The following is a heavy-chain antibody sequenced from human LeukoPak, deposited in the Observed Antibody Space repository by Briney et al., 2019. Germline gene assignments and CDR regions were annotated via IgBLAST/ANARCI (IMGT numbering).Heavy chain of an antibody. D-gene: IGHD2-2*01. CDR1: GLTVSSNY. CDR2: IYSGGNT. CDR3: AKIPDEYCSSTTCYHPFDY. J-gene: IGHJ4*02. V-gene: IGHV3-53*01. Sequence: GGSLRLSCAASGLTVSSNYMSWVRQAPGKGLEWVSVIYSGGNTYYADSVKGRFTISRDNSKNTLYLQMDSLRAEDTAVYYCAKIPDEYCSSTTCYHPFDYWGQGTLVTVSS.